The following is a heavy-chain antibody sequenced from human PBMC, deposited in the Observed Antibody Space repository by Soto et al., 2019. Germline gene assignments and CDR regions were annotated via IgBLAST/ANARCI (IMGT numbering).Heavy chain of an antibody. V-gene: IGHV4-34*01. J-gene: IGHJ5*02. CDR3: ARVRDWFDP. D-gene: IGHD3-3*01. CDR1: GGSFSGYY. CDR2: IDHSGYT. Sequence: PSETLSLTCAVYGGSFSGYYCNWIRQPPGKGLEWIGEIDHSGYTNYNPSLKSRVTISVDTSKNQFSLRLTSVTAADTAVYYCARVRDWFDPWGQGTLLTVSS.